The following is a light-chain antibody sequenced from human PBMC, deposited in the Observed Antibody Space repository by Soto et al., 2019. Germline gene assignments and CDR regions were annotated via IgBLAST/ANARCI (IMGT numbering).Light chain of an antibody. V-gene: IGKV2-28*01. CDR1: QSLLHSNGYNY. CDR2: LGS. CDR3: MQALQTRIT. Sequence: DIVMTQSPLSLPVTPGEPASISCRSSQSLLHSNGYNYLDWYLQKPGQSPQLLIYLGSNRASGGPDRFSGSGSGTDFTLKISRVEAGDVGVYYCMQALQTRITFGQGTRLEIK. J-gene: IGKJ5*01.